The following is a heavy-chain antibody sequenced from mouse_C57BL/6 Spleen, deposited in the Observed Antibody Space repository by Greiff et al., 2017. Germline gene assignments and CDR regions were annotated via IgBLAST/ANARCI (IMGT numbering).Heavy chain of an antibody. CDR2: IYPRSGNT. D-gene: IGHD1-1*01. CDR3: AGPYYYGSSYDYYAMDY. V-gene: IGHV1-81*01. Sequence: QVQLKQSGAELARPGASVKLSCKASGYTFTSYGISWVKQRTGQGLEWIGEIYPRSGNTYYNEKFKGKATLTADKSSSTAYMELRSLTSEDSAVYFCAGPYYYGSSYDYYAMDYWGQGTSVTVSS. CDR1: GYTFTSYG. J-gene: IGHJ4*01.